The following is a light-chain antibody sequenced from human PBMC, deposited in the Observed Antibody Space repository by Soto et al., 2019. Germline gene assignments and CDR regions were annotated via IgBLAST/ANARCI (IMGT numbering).Light chain of an antibody. Sequence: EIVMTQSPATLSVSPEERVTLSCRASQSVSSNLAWYQQKSGQAPRLLIYGASTRVTGIPARFSGSGSGTEFTLTISSLQSEDFAIYYCQQYNNWPPVTFGQGTRLEIK. CDR3: QQYNNWPPVT. J-gene: IGKJ5*01. V-gene: IGKV3-15*01. CDR2: GAS. CDR1: QSVSSN.